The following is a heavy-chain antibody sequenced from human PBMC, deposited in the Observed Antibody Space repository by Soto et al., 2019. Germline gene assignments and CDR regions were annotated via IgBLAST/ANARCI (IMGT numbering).Heavy chain of an antibody. J-gene: IGHJ6*01. CDR1: GGTFSSYA. V-gene: IGHV1-69*01. CDR2: IIPIFGTA. CDR3: ARAPTYYDILTGRYYYSYYCMDF. D-gene: IGHD3-9*01. Sequence: QVQLVQSGAEVKKPGSSVKVSCKASGGTFSSYAISWVRQAPGQGLEWMGGIIPIFGTANYAQKFQGRVTITAHESTSSAYMELSSLSSEGTAVYYCARAPTYYDILTGRYYYSYYCMDFWGQGTTVTFSS.